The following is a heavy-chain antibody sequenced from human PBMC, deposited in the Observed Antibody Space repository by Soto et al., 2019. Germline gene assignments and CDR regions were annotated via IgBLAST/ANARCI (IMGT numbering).Heavy chain of an antibody. V-gene: IGHV3-30*18. CDR2: ISYDGSNK. CDR3: AKSGSRGSSWYAGNWFDP. Sequence: QVQLVESGGGVVQPGRSLRLSCAASGFTFSSYGMHWVRQAPGKGLEWVAVISYDGSNKYYADYVKGRFTISRDNSKNTLYLHMNSLRAEDTAVYYCAKSGSRGSSWYAGNWFDPWGQGTLVTVSS. D-gene: IGHD6-13*01. J-gene: IGHJ5*02. CDR1: GFTFSSYG.